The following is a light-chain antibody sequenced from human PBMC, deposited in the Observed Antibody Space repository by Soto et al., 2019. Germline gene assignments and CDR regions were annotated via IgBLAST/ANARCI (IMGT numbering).Light chain of an antibody. Sequence: DIQMTQSPYTLSASVGDRVTITCRASQSISTWLAWYQQKPGKAPKLLIYKASSLEGGVPSRFSGSGSGTQFNISISSLQPDDFATFYFQQYNTYPLTFDG. V-gene: IGKV1-5*03. CDR2: KAS. J-gene: IGKJ4*01. CDR3: QQYNTYPLT. CDR1: QSISTW.